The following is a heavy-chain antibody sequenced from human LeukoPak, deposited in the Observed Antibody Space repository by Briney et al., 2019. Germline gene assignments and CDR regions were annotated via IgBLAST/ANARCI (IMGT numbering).Heavy chain of an antibody. CDR1: GFTFSSYA. CDR2: ISWNSGSI. D-gene: IGHD3-3*01. V-gene: IGHV3-9*01. J-gene: IGHJ4*02. Sequence: GGSLRLSCAASGFTFSSYAMSWVRQAPGKGLEWVSGISWNSGSIGYADSVKGRFTISRDNAKNSLYLQMNSLRAEDTALYYCAKGARFLEWLLKGYFDYWGQGTLVTVSS. CDR3: AKGARFLEWLLKGYFDY.